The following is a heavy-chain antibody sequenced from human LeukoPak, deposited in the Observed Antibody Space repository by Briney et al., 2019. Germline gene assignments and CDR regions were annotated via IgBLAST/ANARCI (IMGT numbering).Heavy chain of an antibody. CDR2: IYYSGST. J-gene: IGHJ4*02. D-gene: IGHD3-22*01. CDR3: ARTTFVYYYDSSGYHFDY. V-gene: IGHV4-59*01. CDR1: GGSFSGYY. Sequence: SETLSLTCAVYGGSFSGYYWSWIRQPPGKGLEWIGYIYYSGSTNYNPSLKSRVTISVDTSKNQFSLKLSSVTAADTAVYYCARTTFVYYYDSSGYHFDYWGQGTLVTVSS.